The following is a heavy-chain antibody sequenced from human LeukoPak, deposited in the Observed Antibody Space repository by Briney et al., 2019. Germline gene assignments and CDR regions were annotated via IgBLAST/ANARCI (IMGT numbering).Heavy chain of an antibody. CDR1: GYTFTSYG. CDR3: ARHAVRGVIAENWFDP. CDR2: ISAYNGNT. Sequence: GASVKVSCKASGYTFTSYGISWVRQAPGQGLEWMGWISAYNGNTNYAQKLQGRVTMTTDTSTSTAYMELRSLRSDDTAVYYCARHAVRGVIAENWFDPWGQGTLVTVSS. J-gene: IGHJ5*02. D-gene: IGHD3-10*01. V-gene: IGHV1-18*01.